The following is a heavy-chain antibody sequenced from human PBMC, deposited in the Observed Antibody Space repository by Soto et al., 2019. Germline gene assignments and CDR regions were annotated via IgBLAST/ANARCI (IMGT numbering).Heavy chain of an antibody. D-gene: IGHD6-13*01. CDR3: ARGEDNSGTWYHLDY. Sequence: QLQLQESGPGLVKPSETLSLTCTVSVGSISSSNSFWVWIRQPPVKGLEWIGSISYSGSTYYNPSLTSRVHISVDTSETQFSLKLSSVTAADTAVYYCARGEDNSGTWYHLDYWGQGTLLTVSS. CDR1: VGSISSSNSF. CDR2: ISYSGST. J-gene: IGHJ4*01. V-gene: IGHV4-39*01.